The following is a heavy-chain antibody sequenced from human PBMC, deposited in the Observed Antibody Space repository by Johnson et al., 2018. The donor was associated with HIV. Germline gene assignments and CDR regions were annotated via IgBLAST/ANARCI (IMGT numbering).Heavy chain of an antibody. J-gene: IGHJ3*02. V-gene: IGHV3-72*01. CDR1: GFSFNSYG. D-gene: IGHD6-13*01. Sequence: VQLVESGGGVVQPGGSLRLSCAASGFSFNSYGMHWVRQAPGKGLEWVGRTRNKANSYTTEYAASVKGRFTISRDDSKNSLYLQMNSLRAEDTAVYYCAREGSWDAFDIWGQGTMVTVSS. CDR2: TRNKANSYTT. CDR3: AREGSWDAFDI.